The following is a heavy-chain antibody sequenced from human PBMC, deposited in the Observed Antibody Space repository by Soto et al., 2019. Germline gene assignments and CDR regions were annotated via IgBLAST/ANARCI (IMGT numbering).Heavy chain of an antibody. Sequence: EVQLVESGGGLIPPGGYLRLSCAASGFLVNSAYRTWVRQAPGKGLEWLSMINSDGSTLYAESVKGRFTISRDNSKNRLDLQMNSLRAEDTAMYYCARSGYSFAWGYWGQGTLVIVTS. CDR2: INSDGST. CDR1: GFLVNSAY. CDR3: ARSGYSFAWGY. V-gene: IGHV3-53*01. D-gene: IGHD5-18*01. J-gene: IGHJ4*02.